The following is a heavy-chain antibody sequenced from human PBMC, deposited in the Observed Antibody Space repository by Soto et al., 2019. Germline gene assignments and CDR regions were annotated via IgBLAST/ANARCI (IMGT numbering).Heavy chain of an antibody. V-gene: IGHV4-4*02. Sequence: QVQLQESGPGLVKPSETLSLTCAFSGDSISSRNWWSWVRQTPGKGLEYIGEIHHSGSTNYNPSLKSRVTMSVDKSKYQFSLNLNSVTAADTAIYYCARLKLEMMHVGWFDPWGQGTLVTVSS. J-gene: IGHJ5*02. D-gene: IGHD1-7*01. CDR3: ARLKLEMMHVGWFDP. CDR2: IHHSGST. CDR1: GDSISSRNW.